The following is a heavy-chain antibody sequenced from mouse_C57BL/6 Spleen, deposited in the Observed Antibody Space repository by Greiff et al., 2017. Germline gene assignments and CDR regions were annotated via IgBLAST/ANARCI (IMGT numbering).Heavy chain of an antibody. V-gene: IGHV5-17*01. D-gene: IGHD2-2*01. CDR3: ARIFDGYEAWFAY. CDR1: GFTFSDYG. CDR2: ISSGSSTI. Sequence: DVKLVESGGGLVKPGGSLKLSCAASGFTFSDYGMHWVRQAPEKGLEWVAYISSGSSTIYYADTVKGRFTISRDNAKNTLFLQMTSLRSEDTAMYYCARIFDGYEAWFAYWGQGTLVTVSA. J-gene: IGHJ3*01.